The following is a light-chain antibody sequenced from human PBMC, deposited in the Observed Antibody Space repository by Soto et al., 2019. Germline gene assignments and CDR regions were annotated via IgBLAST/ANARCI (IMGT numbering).Light chain of an antibody. V-gene: IGKV1-9*01. Sequence: DIQLTQSPSFLSASVGDRVTITCRASQGISNYIAWYRQSPGRAPKLLIYSASTLQTGVPSRFSGSGSGTEFTLPISSLQPEDCANYYCLRPSSDPLPFGGGNNVDLK. CDR1: QGISNY. CDR2: SAS. CDR3: LRPSSDPLP. J-gene: IGKJ4*01.